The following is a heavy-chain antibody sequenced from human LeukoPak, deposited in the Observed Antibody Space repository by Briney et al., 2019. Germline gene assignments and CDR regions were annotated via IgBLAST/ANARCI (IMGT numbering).Heavy chain of an antibody. J-gene: IGHJ4*02. D-gene: IGHD2-8*02. CDR1: GYSISSGYY. CDR2: IYHSGST. V-gene: IGHV4-38-2*02. CDR3: ARKGEGLVGPLLDF. Sequence: SETLSLTCTVSGYSISSGYYWGWIRQPPGKGLEWIGSIYHSGSTYYNPSLKSRVTISVDTSKNQFSLKLSSVTTPDTAVYFCARKGEGLVGPLLDFGARGTRVSV.